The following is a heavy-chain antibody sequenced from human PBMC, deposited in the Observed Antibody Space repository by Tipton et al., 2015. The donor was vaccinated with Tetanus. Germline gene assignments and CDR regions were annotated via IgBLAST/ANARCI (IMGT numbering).Heavy chain of an antibody. D-gene: IGHD2-2*01. J-gene: IGHJ5*02. CDR1: GGPINNYY. CDR2: ISYSGST. V-gene: IGHV4-59*08. Sequence: TLSLTCTVSGGPINNYYWSWIRQPPGKGLEWIGYISYSGSTNSNPSLKSRVTISVDASKNQFSLELTSVTAADTAFYYCTRHVVEAVPRWFDPWGQGTLVTVSS. CDR3: TRHVVEAVPRWFDP.